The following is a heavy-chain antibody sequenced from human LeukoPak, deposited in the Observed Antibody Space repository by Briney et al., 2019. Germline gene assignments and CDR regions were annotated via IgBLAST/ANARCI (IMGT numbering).Heavy chain of an antibody. V-gene: IGHV4-59*08. CDR1: GGSISSYY. CDR2: IYYSGST. Sequence: SETLSLTCTVSGGSISSYYWSWIRQPPGKGLEWIGYIYYSGSTNYNPSLKSRVTISVDTSKNQFSLKLSSVTATDTAVYYCARLPPTEWTPYSTRDYYYYGMDVWGQGTTVTVSS. J-gene: IGHJ6*02. D-gene: IGHD3-3*01. CDR3: ARLPPTEWTPYSTRDYYYYGMDV.